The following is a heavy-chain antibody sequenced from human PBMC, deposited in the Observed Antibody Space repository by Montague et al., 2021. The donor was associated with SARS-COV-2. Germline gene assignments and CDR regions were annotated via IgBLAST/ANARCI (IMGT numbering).Heavy chain of an antibody. CDR1: GGSISGYY. V-gene: IGHV4-59*01. CDR2: IYYSGST. CDR3: ARLLRSCSNGVCRTYYYYAMDV. D-gene: IGHD2-8*01. Sequence: SETLSLTCTVSGGSISGYYWSWIRQSPGKGLEWIGYIYYSGSTKYNPFLESRATVSVDRSKSQVSLKLSSVTPADTAVYYCARLLRSCSNGVCRTYYYYAMDVWGQGTTVTVSS. J-gene: IGHJ6*02.